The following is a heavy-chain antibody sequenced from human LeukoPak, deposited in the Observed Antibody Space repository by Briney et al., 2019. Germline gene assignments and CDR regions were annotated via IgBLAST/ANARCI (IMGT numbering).Heavy chain of an antibody. CDR3: ARGAAYYDFWSGYSSDFDY. D-gene: IGHD3-3*01. V-gene: IGHV1-8*02. J-gene: IGHJ4*02. CDR1: GYTFSSYG. Sequence: EASVKVSCKTSGYTFSSYGITWVRQATGQGLEWMGWMNPNSGNTGYAQKFQGRVTMTRNTSISTAYMELSSLRSEDTAVYYCARGAAYYDFWSGYSSDFDYWGQGTLVTVSS. CDR2: MNPNSGNT.